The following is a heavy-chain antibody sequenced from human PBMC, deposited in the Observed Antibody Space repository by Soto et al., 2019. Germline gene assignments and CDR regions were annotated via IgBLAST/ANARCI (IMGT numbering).Heavy chain of an antibody. CDR1: GFTFSSYS. Sequence: GGSLRLSCAASGFTFSSYSMNWVRQAPGKGLEWVSSISSSSSYIYYADSVKGRFTISRDNAKNSLYLQMNSLRAEDTAVYYCARDFLGYSYGYSGYWGQGTLVTVSS. V-gene: IGHV3-21*01. CDR2: ISSSSSYI. D-gene: IGHD5-18*01. CDR3: ARDFLGYSYGYSGY. J-gene: IGHJ4*02.